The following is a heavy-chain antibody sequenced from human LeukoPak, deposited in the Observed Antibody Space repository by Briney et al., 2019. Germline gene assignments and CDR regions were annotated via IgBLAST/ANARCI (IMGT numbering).Heavy chain of an antibody. V-gene: IGHV3-15*01. CDR2: IKSKTDGGTT. CDR3: TTVDTGRTSKN. J-gene: IGHJ4*02. Sequence: PGGSLRLSWAAAGFTFSNAWMSWVRQAPGKGLEWVGRIKSKTDGGTTDYAAPVKGRFTISRDDSKNTLYLQMNSLKTEDTAVYYCTTVDTGRTSKNWGQGTQVTVSS. CDR1: GFTFSNAW. D-gene: IGHD3-10*01.